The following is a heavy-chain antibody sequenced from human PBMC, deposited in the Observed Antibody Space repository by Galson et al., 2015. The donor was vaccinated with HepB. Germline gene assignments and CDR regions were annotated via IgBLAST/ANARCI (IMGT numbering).Heavy chain of an antibody. CDR3: AREAGYSGYGWFGLSDY. Sequence: SVKVSCKASGYTFTGYYMHWVRQAPGQGLGWMGWINPNSGGTNYAQKFQGRVTMTRDTSISTAYMELSRLRSDDTAVYYCAREAGYSGYGWFGLSDYWGQGTLVTVSS. CDR1: GYTFTGYY. CDR2: INPNSGGT. V-gene: IGHV1-2*02. J-gene: IGHJ4*02. D-gene: IGHD5-12*01.